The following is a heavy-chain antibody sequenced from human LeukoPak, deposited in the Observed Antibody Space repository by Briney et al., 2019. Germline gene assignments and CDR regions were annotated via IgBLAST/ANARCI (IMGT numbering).Heavy chain of an antibody. CDR1: GFSGFTFSTYA. J-gene: IGHJ6*02. Sequence: GRSLRLSCAASGFSGFTFSTYAISRAPRAPGEGLECVSGISGSFGSTSYADSVNGPFTISSDNSKHPLYLQMNRQSAADTSVHYCAKDLPGDPDDSYCGMDVWGQGTPVTVSS. CDR3: AKDLPGDPDDSYCGMDV. CDR2: ISGSFGST. D-gene: IGHD1-1*01. V-gene: IGHV3-23*01.